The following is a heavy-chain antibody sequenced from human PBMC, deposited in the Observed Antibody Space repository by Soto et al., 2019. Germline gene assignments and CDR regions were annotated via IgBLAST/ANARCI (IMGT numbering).Heavy chain of an antibody. V-gene: IGHV1-69*01. D-gene: IGHD2-15*01. Sequence: QVQLVQSGAEVKKPGSSVKVSCKASGGTFSSYAISWVRQAPGQGLEWMGGIIPIFGTANYAQKFQGRVTITADESTSTAYMELSSLRSEDTAVYYCAGPTERTAQDQGYYYGMDVWGQGTTVTVSS. CDR2: IIPIFGTA. CDR3: AGPTERTAQDQGYYYGMDV. J-gene: IGHJ6*02. CDR1: GGTFSSYA.